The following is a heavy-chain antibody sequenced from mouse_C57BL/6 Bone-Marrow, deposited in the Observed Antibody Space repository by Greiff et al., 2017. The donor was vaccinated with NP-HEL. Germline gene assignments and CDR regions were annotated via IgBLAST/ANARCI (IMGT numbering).Heavy chain of an antibody. D-gene: IGHD2-4*01. V-gene: IGHV1-54*01. CDR1: GYAFTNYL. CDR2: INPGSGGT. J-gene: IGHJ1*03. Sequence: QVQLQQSGAELVRPGTSVKVSCKASGYAFTNYLIEWVKQRPGQGLEWIGVINPGSGGTNYNEKFKGKATLTADKSSSTAYMPLRSLTSEDSAVYFCARTRGLRRGWWYIDVWGTGTTVTVSS. CDR3: ARTRGLRRGWWYIDV.